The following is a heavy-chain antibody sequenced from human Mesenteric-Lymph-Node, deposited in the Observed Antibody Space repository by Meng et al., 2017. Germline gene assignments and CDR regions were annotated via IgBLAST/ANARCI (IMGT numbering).Heavy chain of an antibody. Sequence: GESLKISCAASGFTFSNYWMSWVRQGPGKGLEWVASIKQDGIEKHYGDSVRGRFTISRDNAKNSLYLQMNSLRAEDTAVYYCARARYYDSSGYFDYWGQGTLVTVSS. D-gene: IGHD3-22*01. CDR3: ARARYYDSSGYFDY. CDR2: IKQDGIEK. J-gene: IGHJ4*02. CDR1: GFTFSNYW. V-gene: IGHV3-7*01.